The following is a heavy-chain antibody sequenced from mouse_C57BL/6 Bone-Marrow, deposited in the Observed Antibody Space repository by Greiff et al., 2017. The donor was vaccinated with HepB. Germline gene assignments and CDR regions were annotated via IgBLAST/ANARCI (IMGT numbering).Heavy chain of an antibody. Sequence: EVQLVESGGGLVKPGGSLKLSCAASGFTFTSYAMSWVRQTPEKRLEWVANISDGGSYTYYPDNVKGRFTISRDNAKNNLYLQMSHLKSEDTAMYYCAREYYGSNRYAMDYWGQGTSVTVSS. D-gene: IGHD1-1*01. J-gene: IGHJ4*01. V-gene: IGHV5-4*01. CDR2: ISDGGSYT. CDR1: GFTFTSYA. CDR3: AREYYGSNRYAMDY.